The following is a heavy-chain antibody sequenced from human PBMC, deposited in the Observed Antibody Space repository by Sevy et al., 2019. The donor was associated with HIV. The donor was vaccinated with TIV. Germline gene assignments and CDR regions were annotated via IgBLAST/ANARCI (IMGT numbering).Heavy chain of an antibody. CDR2: ISYDGTNQ. Sequence: GGSLRLSCAASGISFNNYGMHWVRRAPGKGLEWLAVISYDGTNQYYADSVKGLFTISRDDSKNTLYLQMNSVRDEDTAVYYCGQVGGSKWELFELYAMYVWGQGTMVTVSS. V-gene: IGHV3-30*18. D-gene: IGHD1-26*01. CDR1: GISFNNYG. CDR3: GQVGGSKWELFELYAMYV. J-gene: IGHJ6*02.